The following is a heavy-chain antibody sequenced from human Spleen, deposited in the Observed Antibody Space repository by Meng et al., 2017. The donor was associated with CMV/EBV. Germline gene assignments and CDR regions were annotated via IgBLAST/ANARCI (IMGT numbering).Heavy chain of an antibody. CDR3: ARVPSYSSGWYYFDY. D-gene: IGHD6-19*01. CDR2: ISSRSTYI. CDR1: GFTFDNYF. Sequence: GGSLRLSCAASGFTFDNYFIHWVRQAPGKGLEWVSSISSRSTYISYADSLKGRFTISRDNAKSSLFLQMNSLRAEDTALYYCARVPSYSSGWYYFDYWGQGTLVTVSS. J-gene: IGHJ4*02. V-gene: IGHV3-21*01.